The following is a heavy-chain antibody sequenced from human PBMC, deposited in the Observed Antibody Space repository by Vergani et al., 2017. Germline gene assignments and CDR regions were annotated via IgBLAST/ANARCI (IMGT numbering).Heavy chain of an antibody. J-gene: IGHJ6*02. CDR1: GGTFSSYA. D-gene: IGHD2-15*01. CDR2: IIPIFGTA. CDR3: AGDRSPCGGGSCYPPNYKYYGVDV. V-gene: IGHV1-69*13. Sequence: QVQLVQSGAEVKKPGSSVKVSCKASGGTFSSYAISWVRQAPGQGLEWTGRIIPIFGTANYAQKFQGRVTITAGESTCTAYMVLSSLRSEDTAVYYCAGDRSPCGGGSCYPPNYKYYGVDVWGQGTTVTVSS.